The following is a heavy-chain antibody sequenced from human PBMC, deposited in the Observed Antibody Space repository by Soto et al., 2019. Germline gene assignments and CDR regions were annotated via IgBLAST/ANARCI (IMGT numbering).Heavy chain of an antibody. V-gene: IGHV3-21*06. CDR3: ARESEDLTPNFDY. CDR2: ISSTTNYI. CDR1: GFTYTRYS. Sequence: GGSLRLSCAASGFTYTRYSMNWVRQAPGKGLEWVSSISSTTNYIYYGDSMKGRFTISRDNAKNSLYLEMNSLRAEDTAVYYCARESEDLTPNFDYWGQGTLVTVSS. J-gene: IGHJ4*02.